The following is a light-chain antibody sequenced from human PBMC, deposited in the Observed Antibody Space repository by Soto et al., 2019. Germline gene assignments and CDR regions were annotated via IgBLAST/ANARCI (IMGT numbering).Light chain of an antibody. CDR3: AAWDDSLNAL. V-gene: IGLV1-44*01. J-gene: IGLJ1*01. CDR2: IND. CDR1: SSNIGDNP. Sequence: VLAQPPSASGTPGQRITISCSGSSSNIGDNPVNWYQQLPGAAPKLLIYINDQRPSGVPDRFSGSKSGTSASLAISGLQPEDEADYYCAAWDDSLNALFXTGTKVTVL.